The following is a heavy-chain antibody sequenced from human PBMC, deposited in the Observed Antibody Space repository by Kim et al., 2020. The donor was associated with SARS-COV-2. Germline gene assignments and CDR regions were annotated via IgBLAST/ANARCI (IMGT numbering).Heavy chain of an antibody. D-gene: IGHD4-17*01. V-gene: IGHV4-39*01. CDR3: ARRPDYGDHVRTPGTFDI. J-gene: IGHJ3*02. CDR2: VYYTGTP. Sequence: SETLSLTCAVSGGSISNNSFFWGWIRQPPEKGLEWIGSVYYTGTPYYNPSLKSRVTISVDTSKNQFSLRLTSVTAADTDVYYFARRPDYGDHVRTPGTFDIWGQRAMVTVSS. CDR1: GGSISNNSFF.